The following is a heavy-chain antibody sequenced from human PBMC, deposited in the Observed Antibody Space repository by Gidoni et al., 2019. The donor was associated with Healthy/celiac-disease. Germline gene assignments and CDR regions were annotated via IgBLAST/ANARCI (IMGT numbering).Heavy chain of an antibody. D-gene: IGHD3-10*01. CDR3: AREGMVRGGMDV. CDR1: GFTFSSYA. Sequence: QVQLVESGGGVVQPGMSLRLSCAASGFTFSSYAMHWVRQAPGKGLEWVAVRSYDGSNKYYADSVKGRFTISRDNSKNTLYLQMNSLRAEDTAVYYCAREGMVRGGMDVWGQGTTVTVSS. J-gene: IGHJ6*01. CDR2: RSYDGSNK. V-gene: IGHV3-30*04.